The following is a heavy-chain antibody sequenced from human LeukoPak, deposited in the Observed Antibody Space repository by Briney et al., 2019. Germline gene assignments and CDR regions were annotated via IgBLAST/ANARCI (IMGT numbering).Heavy chain of an antibody. Sequence: GGSLRLSCAASGFTFSRYWMTRVRQTPGKGLEWVANVKQDETEKYYWDSVSGRFTISRDNAKNSLYLQMNSLRAEDTGFYYCTRDTGGSGSYPDYWGQGTLVTVSS. CDR2: VKQDETEK. CDR3: TRDTGGSGSYPDY. V-gene: IGHV3-7*01. CDR1: GFTFSRYW. J-gene: IGHJ4*02. D-gene: IGHD1-26*01.